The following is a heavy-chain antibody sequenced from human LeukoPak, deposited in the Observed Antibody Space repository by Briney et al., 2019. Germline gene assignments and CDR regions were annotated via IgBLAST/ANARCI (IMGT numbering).Heavy chain of an antibody. J-gene: IGHJ4*02. CDR1: GFTFDDYG. V-gene: IGHV3-20*04. D-gene: IGHD6-19*01. CDR3: ARDQIGWYGPYF. Sequence: GGSLRLSCAASGFTFDDYGMSWVRQAPGKGLEWVSGINWNGGNKDYADSVKGRFTISRDNAKNSLLLQMNSLRAEDTALYYCARDQIGWYGPYFWGQETLVTVSS. CDR2: INWNGGNK.